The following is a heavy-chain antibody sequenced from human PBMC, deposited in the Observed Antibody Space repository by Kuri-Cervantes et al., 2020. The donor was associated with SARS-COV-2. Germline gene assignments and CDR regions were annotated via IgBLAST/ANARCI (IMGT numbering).Heavy chain of an antibody. V-gene: IGHV1-2*02. CDR1: GYTFTGYY. CDR3: ARRPPYCSGGSCYYYYYGMDV. D-gene: IGHD2-15*01. J-gene: IGHJ6*02. Sequence: ASVKVSCKASGYTFTGYYVHWVRQAPGQGLEWMGWINPNSGGTNYAQKFQGRVTMTRDTSISTAYMELSRLRSDDTAVYYCARRPPYCSGGSCYYYYYGMDVWGQGTTVTVSS. CDR2: INPNSGGT.